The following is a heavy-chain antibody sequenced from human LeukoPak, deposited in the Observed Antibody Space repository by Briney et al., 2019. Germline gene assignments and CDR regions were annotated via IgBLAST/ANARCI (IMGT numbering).Heavy chain of an antibody. CDR3: ARGAPSAGYFDL. CDR1: GGSISSGGYY. CDR2: IYYSGST. J-gene: IGHJ2*01. V-gene: IGHV4-31*03. Sequence: SETLSLTCTVSGGSISSGGYYWSWIRQHPGKGLEWIGYIYYSGSTYYNPSLQSRVTTSMDTSKNQFSLNLSSVTAADTAVYYCARGAPSAGYFDLWGRGTLVTVSS.